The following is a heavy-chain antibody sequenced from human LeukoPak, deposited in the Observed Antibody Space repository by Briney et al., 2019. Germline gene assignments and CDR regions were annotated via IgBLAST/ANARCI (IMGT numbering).Heavy chain of an antibody. Sequence: PGGSLRLSCAASGFTFSSYAMNWVRQAPGKGLEWVSGIGGSGTSTYYADSVKGRFTISRDNSKNTLYLQMNSLRADDTAVYSCAKGGYYDNSGYYYFDYWGQGTLVTVSS. CDR1: GFTFSSYA. V-gene: IGHV3-23*01. J-gene: IGHJ4*02. D-gene: IGHD3-22*01. CDR3: AKGGYYDNSGYYYFDY. CDR2: IGGSGTST.